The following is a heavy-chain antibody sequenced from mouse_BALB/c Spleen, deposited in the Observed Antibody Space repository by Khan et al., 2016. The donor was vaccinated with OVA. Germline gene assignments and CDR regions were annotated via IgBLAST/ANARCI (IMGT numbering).Heavy chain of an antibody. CDR2: INYSGSN. Sequence: EVQLVESGPGLVNPSQSLSLTCTVTGYSITSDYAWNWIRQFPGNKLEWMGYINYSGSNNYNPALQNRIAITRDTSKNQFFRQLNSVTTEDTATYYCARDGSRYNYAMDYWGQGTSVTVSS. V-gene: IGHV3-2*02. CDR3: ARDGSRYNYAMDY. D-gene: IGHD2-3*01. J-gene: IGHJ4*01. CDR1: GYSITSDYA.